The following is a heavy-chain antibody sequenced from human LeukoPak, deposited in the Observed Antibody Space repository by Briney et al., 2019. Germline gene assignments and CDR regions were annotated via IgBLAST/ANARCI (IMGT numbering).Heavy chain of an antibody. V-gene: IGHV4-30-4*01. CDR2: IYYSGST. D-gene: IGHD2-2*01. CDR3: ARVKDQLLLYVDY. Sequence: PSETLSLTCTVSGGSISSGDYYWSWIRQPPGKGLEWIGYIYYSGSTYYNPSLKSRVTISVDTSKNQFSLKLSSVTAADTAVYYCARVKDQLLLYVDYWGQGTLVTVSS. CDR1: GGSISSGDYY. J-gene: IGHJ4*02.